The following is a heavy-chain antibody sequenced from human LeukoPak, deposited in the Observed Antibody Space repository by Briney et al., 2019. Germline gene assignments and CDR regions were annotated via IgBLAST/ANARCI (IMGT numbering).Heavy chain of an antibody. V-gene: IGHV4-39*01. CDR1: GGSISSSSDY. J-gene: IGHJ5*02. Sequence: SETLSLTCTVSGGSISSSSDYWGWIRQPPGKGLEWIGSIYYSGSTYYNPSLKSRATISVDTSKNQFALKLSSVTAVDTAVYYCARHYMPSDWFDPWGQGTLVTVSS. CDR2: IYYSGST. CDR3: ARHYMPSDWFDP. D-gene: IGHD2-2*01.